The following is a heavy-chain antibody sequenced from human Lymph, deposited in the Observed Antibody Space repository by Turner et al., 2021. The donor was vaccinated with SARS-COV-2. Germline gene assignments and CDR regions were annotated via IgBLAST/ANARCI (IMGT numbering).Heavy chain of an antibody. J-gene: IGHJ4*02. D-gene: IGHD3-10*01. Sequence: QVQLVESGGGVVQPGRSLRLSCAASGFSVSSYAIYWVRQAPGKGLEWVAVISYDGSDKYYADSVKGRFTILRDNSKNTLHLQMNSLRAEDTAVYYCARGDYYGSGSYPGKTFDYWGQGTLVTVSS. CDR2: ISYDGSDK. CDR1: GFSVSSYA. V-gene: IGHV3-30-3*01. CDR3: ARGDYYGSGSYPGKTFDY.